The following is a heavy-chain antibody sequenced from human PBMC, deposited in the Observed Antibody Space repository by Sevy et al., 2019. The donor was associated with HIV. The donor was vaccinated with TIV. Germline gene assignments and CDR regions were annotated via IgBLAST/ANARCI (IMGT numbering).Heavy chain of an antibody. Sequence: GESLRLSCAASGFTFSYSGMHWVRQAPGQGLEWVTFIQYDGNNKYYADSVKGRFTISRDNSKNTLYLQMNSLRSDDTAVYYCAKNTAAVGTGGFDYWGQGTLVTVSS. CDR2: IQYDGNNK. J-gene: IGHJ4*02. V-gene: IGHV3-30*02. D-gene: IGHD6-13*01. CDR3: AKNTAAVGTGGFDY. CDR1: GFTFSYSG.